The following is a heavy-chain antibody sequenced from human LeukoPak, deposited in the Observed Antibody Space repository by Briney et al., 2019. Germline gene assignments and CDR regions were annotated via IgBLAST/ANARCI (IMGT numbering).Heavy chain of an antibody. Sequence: GASVKVSCKASGYTFTTYYIHWVRQAPGRGLEWMGIISPSSGITGYAQKLQDRVTMARDTSTSTVYMELSSLRFEDTAVYYCARGYYYDSSAGPSEYWGQGTLVTVSS. CDR2: ISPSSGIT. CDR1: GYTFTTYY. D-gene: IGHD3-22*01. V-gene: IGHV1-46*04. J-gene: IGHJ4*02. CDR3: ARGYYYDSSAGPSEY.